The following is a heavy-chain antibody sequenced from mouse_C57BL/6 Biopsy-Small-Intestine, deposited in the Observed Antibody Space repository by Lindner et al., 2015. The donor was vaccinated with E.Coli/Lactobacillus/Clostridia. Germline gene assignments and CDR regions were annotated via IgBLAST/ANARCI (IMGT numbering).Heavy chain of an antibody. D-gene: IGHD2-4*01. CDR3: ARRVITTDYYAMDY. V-gene: IGHV5-17*01. Sequence: VQLQESGGGLVKPGGSLKLSCAASGFTFSDYGMHWVRQAPEKGLEWVAYISGGSSTIYYADTVKGRFTISRDNAKNTLFLQMTSLRSEDTAMYYCARRVITTDYYAMDYWGHGTSVTVSS. CDR1: GFTFSDYG. CDR2: ISGGSSTI. J-gene: IGHJ4*01.